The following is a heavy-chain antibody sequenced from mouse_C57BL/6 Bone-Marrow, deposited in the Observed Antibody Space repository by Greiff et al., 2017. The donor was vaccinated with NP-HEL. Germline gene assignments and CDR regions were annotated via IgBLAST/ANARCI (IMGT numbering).Heavy chain of an antibody. CDR2: IYPRSGNT. Sequence: QVQLQQSGAELARPGASVKLSCKASGYTFTSYGISWVKQKTGQGLEWIGEIYPRSGNTYYNEKFKGKATLTAEKSSSTAYMQLSSLTSEDSAVYFCAREIITTVVATDYAMDYWGQGTSVTVSS. J-gene: IGHJ4*01. D-gene: IGHD1-1*01. CDR1: GYTFTSYG. V-gene: IGHV1-81*01. CDR3: AREIITTVVATDYAMDY.